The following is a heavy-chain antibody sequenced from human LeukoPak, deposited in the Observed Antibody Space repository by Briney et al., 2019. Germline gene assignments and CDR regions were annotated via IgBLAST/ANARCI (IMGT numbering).Heavy chain of an antibody. J-gene: IGHJ6*03. D-gene: IGHD3-10*01. CDR3: ARQPYYGSGSYYAKYYMDV. V-gene: IGHV4-39*01. CDR2: IYYSGST. CDR1: GDSITNSYYH. Sequence: SETLSLTCTVSGDSITNSYYHWGWIRQPPGTGLECIGTIYYSGSTYYNPSLKSRVTISVDTSKNQFSLKLSSVTAADTAVYYCARQPYYGSGSYYAKYYMDVWGKGTTVTISS.